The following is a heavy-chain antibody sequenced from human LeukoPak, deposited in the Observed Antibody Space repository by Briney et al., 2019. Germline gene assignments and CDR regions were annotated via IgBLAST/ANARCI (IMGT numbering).Heavy chain of an antibody. CDR2: IYYSGTT. CDR3: ARDGFRGDY. D-gene: IGHD3-10*01. CDR1: GDSVSSDSYY. V-gene: IGHV4-61*01. Sequence: PSETLSLTCTVSGDSVSSDSYYWSWIRQPPGKGLEWIGYIYYSGTTKQNPSLKSRVTLSVDTSKNQLYLKLNSVTAADTAVYYCARDGFRGDYWGQGTLVTVSS. J-gene: IGHJ4*02.